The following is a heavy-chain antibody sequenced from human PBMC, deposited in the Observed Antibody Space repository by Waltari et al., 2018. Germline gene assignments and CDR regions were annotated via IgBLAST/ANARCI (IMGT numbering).Heavy chain of an antibody. CDR1: GGTFSSYA. V-gene: IGHV1-69*12. Sequence: QVQLVQSGAEVKKPGSSVKVSCKASGGTFSSYAISWVRQAPGQGLEWMGGIIPILGTANYAQKFQGRVTITADESTSTAYMELSSLRSEDTAVYYCARDLPLYCSSTSCHVGYWGQGTLVTVSS. CDR3: ARDLPLYCSSTSCHVGY. CDR2: IIPILGTA. J-gene: IGHJ4*02. D-gene: IGHD2-2*01.